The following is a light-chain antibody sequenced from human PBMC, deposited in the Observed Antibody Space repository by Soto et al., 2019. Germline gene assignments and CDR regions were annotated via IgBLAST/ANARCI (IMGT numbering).Light chain of an antibody. V-gene: IGLV2-8*01. Sequence: QSVLTQPPSASGSPGQSVTISCTGTSSDVGGYNFVSWYQQHPGKAPKLMIYEVSERPSGVPDRFSGSKSGNTASLTVSGLQADDEADYYCTSYAGSNIPVVFGGVTKVTVL. CDR3: TSYAGSNIPVV. CDR1: SSDVGGYNF. J-gene: IGLJ2*01. CDR2: EVS.